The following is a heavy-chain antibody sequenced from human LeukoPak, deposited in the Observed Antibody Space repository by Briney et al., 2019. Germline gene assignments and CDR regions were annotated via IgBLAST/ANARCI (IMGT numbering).Heavy chain of an antibody. Sequence: SETLSLTCTVSGCSISSYYWSWIRQPPGKGQEWIGYIYYSGSTNYNPSLKSRVTISVDTSKNQFSLKLSSVTAADTAVYYCARDRIPWYSSGWYEGFDPWGQGTLVTVSS. D-gene: IGHD6-19*01. V-gene: IGHV4-59*01. CDR3: ARDRIPWYSSGWYEGFDP. CDR2: IYYSGST. CDR1: GCSISSYY. J-gene: IGHJ5*02.